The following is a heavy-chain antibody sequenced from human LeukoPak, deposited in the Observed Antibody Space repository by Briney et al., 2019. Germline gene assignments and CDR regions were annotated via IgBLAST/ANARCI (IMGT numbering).Heavy chain of an antibody. Sequence: SGGSLRLSCAASGFTFSSYSMNWVRQAPGKGLEWVSSISSSSSYIYYADSVKGRFTISRDNAKNSLYLQMNSLRAEDTAVYYCAELGIAMIGGVWGKGTTVTISS. CDR3: AELGIAMIGGV. CDR2: ISSSSSYI. V-gene: IGHV3-21*01. J-gene: IGHJ6*04. CDR1: GFTFSSYS. D-gene: IGHD3-10*02.